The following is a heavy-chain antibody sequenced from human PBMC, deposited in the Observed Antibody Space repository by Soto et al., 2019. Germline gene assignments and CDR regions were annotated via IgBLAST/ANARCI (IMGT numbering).Heavy chain of an antibody. J-gene: IGHJ1*01. CDR1: GYTFTTYG. Sequence: GASVKVSCKASGYTFTTYGIHWVRQAPGQGLEWMGWISGYNGNTNYAQKFQGRVTMTTDTSTTTAYMDLRGLRSDDTAVYYCGRERDGSSWSSAEYLQHWGQGTLVTVSS. CDR2: ISGYNGNT. D-gene: IGHD6-13*01. CDR3: GRERDGSSWSSAEYLQH. V-gene: IGHV1-18*01.